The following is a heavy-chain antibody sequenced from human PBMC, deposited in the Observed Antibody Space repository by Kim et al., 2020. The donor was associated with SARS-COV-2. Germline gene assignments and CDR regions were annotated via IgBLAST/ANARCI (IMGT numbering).Heavy chain of an antibody. J-gene: IGHJ5*02. CDR1: GYTFTGYY. D-gene: IGHD3-9*01. V-gene: IGHV1-2*04. CDR2: NNPNSGGT. Sequence: ASEKVSCKASGYTFTGYYMHWVRQAPGQGLEWMGWNNPNSGGTNYAQKCQGWVTMTSDTSISTAYMVLSRLRSDDTAVYYCARANRYFDWFNWFDPWGQGTLVTVSS. CDR3: ARANRYFDWFNWFDP.